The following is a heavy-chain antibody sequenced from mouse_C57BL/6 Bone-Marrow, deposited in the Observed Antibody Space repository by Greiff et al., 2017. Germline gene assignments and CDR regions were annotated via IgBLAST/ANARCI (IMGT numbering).Heavy chain of an antibody. J-gene: IGHJ4*01. CDR2: ISSGGDYI. CDR1: GFTFSSYA. Sequence: EVKLVESGAGLVKPGGSLKLSCAASGFTFSSYAMSWVRQTPEKRLEWVAYISSGGDYIYYADTVKGRFTISRDNARNTLYLQMSSLKSEDTAMYYCTRVGNDYDDYAMDYWGQGTSVTVSS. D-gene: IGHD2-4*01. CDR3: TRVGNDYDDYAMDY. V-gene: IGHV5-9-1*02.